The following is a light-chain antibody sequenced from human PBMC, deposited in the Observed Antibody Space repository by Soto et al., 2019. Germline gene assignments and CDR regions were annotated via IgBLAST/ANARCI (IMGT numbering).Light chain of an antibody. J-gene: IGKJ5*01. CDR2: GAS. Sequence: EIVLTQSPGTLSLSPGERATLSCRASQSVSSSYLAWYQQKPGQAPRLLIYGASSRATGIPDRFSGSGSGTDFTLTISRLEPEYFSVYYCHQYGSSLSIPFGYGPRLEIK. CDR1: QSVSSSY. CDR3: HQYGSSLSIP. V-gene: IGKV3-20*01.